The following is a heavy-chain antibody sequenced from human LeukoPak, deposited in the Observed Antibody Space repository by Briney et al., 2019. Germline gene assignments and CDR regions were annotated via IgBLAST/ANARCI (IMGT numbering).Heavy chain of an antibody. D-gene: IGHD6-13*01. J-gene: IGHJ4*02. Sequence: ASVKVSCKASGYTFTSYDISWVRQATGQGLEWMGWMDPNSGNTGYAQKFQGRVTMTRNTSISTAYMELSSLRSEDTAVYYCARDGAAAGIDYWGQGTLVTVSS. CDR2: MDPNSGNT. CDR3: ARDGAAAGIDY. CDR1: GYTFTSYD. V-gene: IGHV1-8*01.